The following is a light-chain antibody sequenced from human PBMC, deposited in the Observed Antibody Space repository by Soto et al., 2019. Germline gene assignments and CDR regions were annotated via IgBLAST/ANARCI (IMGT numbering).Light chain of an antibody. Sequence: EIVLTQSPGTLSLSPGERATLSCRASQSISRYLAWYQQKPGQAPRLLIYDASNRATGIPARFSGSGSGTDFTLTISSLEPEDFAIYCCQQRSNWPPYTFGQGTKVDIK. J-gene: IGKJ2*01. CDR2: DAS. CDR1: QSISRY. CDR3: QQRSNWPPYT. V-gene: IGKV3-11*01.